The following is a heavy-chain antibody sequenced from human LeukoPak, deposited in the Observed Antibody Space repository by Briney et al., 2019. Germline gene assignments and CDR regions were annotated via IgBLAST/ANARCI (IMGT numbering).Heavy chain of an antibody. D-gene: IGHD3-16*01. V-gene: IGHV1-46*01. Sequence: GASVKVSCKASGYTFITSYMHWVRQAPGQGLEWMGRIIPSGSVISYAQKFQGRVTMTRDTSSNTFHMELSSLRSEDTAIYYCARDGGGWNFDYWGQGTLVTVSS. CDR1: GYTFITSY. J-gene: IGHJ4*02. CDR2: IIPSGSVI. CDR3: ARDGGGWNFDY.